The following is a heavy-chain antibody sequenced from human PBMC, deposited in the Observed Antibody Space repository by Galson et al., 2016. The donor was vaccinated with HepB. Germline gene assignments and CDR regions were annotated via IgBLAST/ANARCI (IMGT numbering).Heavy chain of an antibody. D-gene: IGHD3-22*01. V-gene: IGHV3-48*02. CDR2: ISESGSTK. J-gene: IGHJ5*02. Sequence: SLRLSCATSGFTFTDYPMTWVRQALGKGLEWVSYISESGSTKYYADSVKGRFTISRDNAKNSVYLQMNSLRDEDTAVYYCAVWSPHLSESSGSWGQGARVTVSS. CDR1: GFTFTDYP. CDR3: AVWSPHLSESSGS.